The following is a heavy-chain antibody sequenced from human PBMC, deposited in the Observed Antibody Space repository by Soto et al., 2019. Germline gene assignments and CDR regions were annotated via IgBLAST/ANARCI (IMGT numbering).Heavy chain of an antibody. J-gene: IGHJ6*02. V-gene: IGHV1-46*01. CDR3: ARDQGYKDNYYGMAV. CDR2: INPSSGTT. D-gene: IGHD2-15*01. Sequence: GASVKVSCKASGYKFITFYMHWVRQTPGQGLEWMGLINPSSGTTSYTQRFQGRVTMTGDTSTNTVYMELSSLKSEDTAVYFCARDQGYKDNYYGMAVWGQGTTVTVSS. CDR1: GYKFITFY.